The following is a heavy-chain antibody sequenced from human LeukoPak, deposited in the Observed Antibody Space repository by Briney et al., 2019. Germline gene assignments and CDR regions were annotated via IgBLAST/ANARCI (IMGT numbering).Heavy chain of an antibody. V-gene: IGHV1-2*02. Sequence: ASVKVSCKASGYTFTSYGISWVRQAPGQGLEWMGWINPNSGGTNYAQKFQGRVTMTRDTSISTAYMELSRLRSDDTAVYYCARDLQDSSGWYLGNWFDPWGQGTLVTVSS. J-gene: IGHJ5*02. CDR3: ARDLQDSSGWYLGNWFDP. D-gene: IGHD6-19*01. CDR2: INPNSGGT. CDR1: GYTFTSYG.